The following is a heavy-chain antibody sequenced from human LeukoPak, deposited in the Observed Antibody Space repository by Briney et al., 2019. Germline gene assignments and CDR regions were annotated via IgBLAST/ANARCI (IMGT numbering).Heavy chain of an antibody. CDR2: INPNSGGT. J-gene: IGHJ5*02. D-gene: IGHD3-10*01. CDR3: ASSGYYYGSGSYSRGVFDP. CDR1: GYTFTGYY. V-gene: IGHV1-2*02. Sequence: ASVKVSYKASGYTFTGYYMHWVRQAPGQGLEWMGWINPNSGGTNYAQKFQGRVTMARDTSISTAYMELGRLRSDDTAVYYCASSGYYYGSGSYSRGVFDPWGQGTLVTVSS.